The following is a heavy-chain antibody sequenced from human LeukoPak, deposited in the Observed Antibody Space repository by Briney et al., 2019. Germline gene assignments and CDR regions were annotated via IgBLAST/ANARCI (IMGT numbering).Heavy chain of an antibody. V-gene: IGHV4-34*01. CDR1: GGSFSGYY. CDR3: ARSLTMVRGVIRRAPTRWFDP. CDR2: XXXXXST. Sequence: SETLSLTCAVYGGSFSGYYXSWIRQPPXXXXXXXXXXXXXXSTNYNPSLKSRVTISVDTSKNQFSLKLSSVTAADTAVYYCARSLTMVRGVIRRAPTRWFDPWGQGTLVTVSS. J-gene: IGHJ5*02. D-gene: IGHD3-10*01.